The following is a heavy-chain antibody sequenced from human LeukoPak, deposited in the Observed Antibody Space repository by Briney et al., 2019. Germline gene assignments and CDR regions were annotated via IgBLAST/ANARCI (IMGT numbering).Heavy chain of an antibody. V-gene: IGHV4-30-4*01. CDR2: IYYSGST. CDR3: AYYDFWSGYDY. CDR1: GGSISSGDYY. Sequence: SETLSLTCTVSGGSISSGDYYWSWIRQPPGKGLEWIGYIYYSGSTYYNPSLKSRVTISVDTSKNQFSLKLSSVTAADTAVYYCAYYDFWSGYDYWGQGTLVTVSS. D-gene: IGHD3-3*01. J-gene: IGHJ4*02.